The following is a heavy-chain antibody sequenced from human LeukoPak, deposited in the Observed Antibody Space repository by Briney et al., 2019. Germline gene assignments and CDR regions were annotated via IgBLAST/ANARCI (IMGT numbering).Heavy chain of an antibody. V-gene: IGHV4-39*07. CDR3: ALYGSGSYGVGWFDP. CDR2: IFYSGST. D-gene: IGHD3-10*01. Sequence: SETLSLTCTVSSGSISTSNYYWGWVRQPPGTALEWIGNIFYSGSTYYSPSLKSRVTISLDTSRNQFSPKLSSVTAADTAVYYCALYGSGSYGVGWFDPWGQGTLVTVSS. CDR1: SGSISTSNYY. J-gene: IGHJ5*02.